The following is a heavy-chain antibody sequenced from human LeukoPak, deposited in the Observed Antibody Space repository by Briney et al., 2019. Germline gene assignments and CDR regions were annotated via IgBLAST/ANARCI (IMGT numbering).Heavy chain of an antibody. CDR2: ISGSGGST. CDR3: AREPTTGTTAEAYYMDV. D-gene: IGHD1-1*01. V-gene: IGHV3-23*01. CDR1: GFTFSSYA. J-gene: IGHJ6*03. Sequence: GSLRLSCAASGFTFSSYAMSWVRQAPGKGLEWVSAISGSGGSTYYADSVKGRFTISRDNSKNTLYLQMNSLRAEDTAVYYCAREPTTGTTAEAYYMDVWGKGTTVTVSS.